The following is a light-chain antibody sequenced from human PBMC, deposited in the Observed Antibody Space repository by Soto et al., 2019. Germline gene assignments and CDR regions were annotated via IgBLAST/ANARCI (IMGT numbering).Light chain of an antibody. CDR2: GAS. Sequence: DIEMTQSPSSLSASVGDRVTIACRASQSIDTYLNWYHRKPGEAPKLLIYGASRLQSGDPSSFMGSGSGTDLTLTMASLQPEDFGTSTCQRSLSAPSTFGPGTKVDFK. J-gene: IGKJ3*01. V-gene: IGKV1-39*01. CDR3: QRSLSAPST. CDR1: QSIDTY.